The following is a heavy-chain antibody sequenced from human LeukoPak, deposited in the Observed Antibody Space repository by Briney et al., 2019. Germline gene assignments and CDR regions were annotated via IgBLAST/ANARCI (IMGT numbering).Heavy chain of an antibody. Sequence: GASVKVSYKASGYIFTDYYMHWVRQAPGQGLEWMGWVNPYSGGPNYARKFQGRVTMTRDTSISTDYMELRKLRSDDTAVYYCARVKFGSYGYAPFYYFDYWGQGTLVTVSS. CDR3: ARVKFGSYGYAPFYYFDY. J-gene: IGHJ4*02. V-gene: IGHV1-2*02. D-gene: IGHD5-18*01. CDR2: VNPYSGGP. CDR1: GYIFTDYY.